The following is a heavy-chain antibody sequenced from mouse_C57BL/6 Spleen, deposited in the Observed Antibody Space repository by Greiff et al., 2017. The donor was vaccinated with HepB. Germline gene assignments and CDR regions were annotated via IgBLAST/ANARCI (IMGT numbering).Heavy chain of an antibody. Sequence: QVQLQQPGAELVKPGASVKMSCKASGYTFTSYWITWVKQRPGQGLEWIGDIYPGSGSTNYNEKFKSKATLTVDTSSSTAYMQLSSLTSEDSAVYYCARADGYLSYWYFDVWGTGTTVTVSS. CDR2: IYPGSGST. CDR3: ARADGYLSYWYFDV. J-gene: IGHJ1*03. D-gene: IGHD2-3*01. CDR1: GYTFTSYW. V-gene: IGHV1-55*01.